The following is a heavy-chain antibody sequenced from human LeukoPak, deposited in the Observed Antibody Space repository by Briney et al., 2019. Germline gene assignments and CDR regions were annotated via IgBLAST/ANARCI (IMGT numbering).Heavy chain of an antibody. Sequence: ASVKVSCKASGYTFTSYDINWVRQATGQGLEWMGWMNPNSGNTGYAQKFQGRVTITRNTSISTAYMELSSLRSEDTAVYYCARVGYSYGSYYFDSWGQGTLVTVSS. J-gene: IGHJ4*02. D-gene: IGHD5-18*01. CDR1: GYTFTSYD. V-gene: IGHV1-8*03. CDR3: ARVGYSYGSYYFDS. CDR2: MNPNSGNT.